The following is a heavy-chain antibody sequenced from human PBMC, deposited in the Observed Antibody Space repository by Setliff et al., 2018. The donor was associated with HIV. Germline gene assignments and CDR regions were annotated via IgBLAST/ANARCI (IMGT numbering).Heavy chain of an antibody. J-gene: IGHJ4*02. CDR2: VRPDGSEK. CDR1: GFYFSNYW. D-gene: IGHD3-9*01. V-gene: IGHV3-7*01. Sequence: PGGSLRLSCVVSGFYFSNYWMSWVRQAPGKGLEWVASVRPDGSEKHYVDPLKGRFTISRDNAKNSLYLQMDSLRAEDTAVYYCARSFDWSFPDYWRQGTLVTVSS. CDR3: ARSFDWSFPDY.